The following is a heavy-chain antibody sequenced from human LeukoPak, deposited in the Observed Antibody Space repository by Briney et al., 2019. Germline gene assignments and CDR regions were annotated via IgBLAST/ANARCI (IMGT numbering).Heavy chain of an antibody. CDR1: GGSISSSSYY. CDR2: IYYSGST. CDR3: AGLDYYGSGSYPFLGDY. Sequence: SETLSLTCTVSGGSISSSSYYWGWIRQPPGKGLEWIGSIYYSGSTYYNPSLKSRVTISVDTSKNQFSLKLSSVTAADTAVYYCAGLDYYGSGSYPFLGDYWGQGTLVTVSS. V-gene: IGHV4-39*01. D-gene: IGHD3-10*01. J-gene: IGHJ4*02.